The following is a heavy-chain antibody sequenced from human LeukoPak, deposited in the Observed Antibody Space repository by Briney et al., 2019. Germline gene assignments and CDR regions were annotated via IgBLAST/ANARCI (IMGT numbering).Heavy chain of an antibody. V-gene: IGHV1-18*01. D-gene: IGHD3-9*01. CDR1: GYTFTSYG. CDR2: ISAYNGNT. CDR3: AREVDILTGYYASNSIWFDP. J-gene: IGHJ5*02. Sequence: GASVKVSRKASGYTFTSYGISWVRQAPGQGLEWMGWISAYNGNTNYAQKLQGRVTVTTDTSTSTAYMELRSLRSDDTAVYYCAREVDILTGYYASNSIWFDPWGQGTLVTVSS.